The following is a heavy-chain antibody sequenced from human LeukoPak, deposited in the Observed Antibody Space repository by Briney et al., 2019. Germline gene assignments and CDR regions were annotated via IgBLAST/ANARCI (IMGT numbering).Heavy chain of an antibody. Sequence: ASVKVSCKASGYTFTGYYMHWVRQAPGQGLEWMGWINPNSGGTNYAQKFQGRVTMTRDTSISTAYMELSRLRSDDTAVYYCARGSRSDYYDGSGYYPDWGQGTLVTVSS. V-gene: IGHV1-2*02. CDR3: ARGSRSDYYDGSGYYPD. J-gene: IGHJ4*02. D-gene: IGHD3-22*01. CDR1: GYTFTGYY. CDR2: INPNSGGT.